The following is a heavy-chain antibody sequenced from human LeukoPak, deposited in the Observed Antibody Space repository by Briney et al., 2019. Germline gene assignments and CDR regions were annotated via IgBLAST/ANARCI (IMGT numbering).Heavy chain of an antibody. V-gene: IGHV1-69*13. D-gene: IGHD5-18*01. Sequence: ASVKVSCKASGGTFSSYAISWVRQAPGQGLEWMGGIIPIFGTANYAQKVLGRVTITVDESPSTGYMALSSLRSEHKAVYYCARHVGGPPSYGRNLGYFDYWGQGTLVTVSS. CDR3: ARHVGGPPSYGRNLGYFDY. J-gene: IGHJ4*02. CDR2: IIPIFGTA. CDR1: GGTFSSYA.